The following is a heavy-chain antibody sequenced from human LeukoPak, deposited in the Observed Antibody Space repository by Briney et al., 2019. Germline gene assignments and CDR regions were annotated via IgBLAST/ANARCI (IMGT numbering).Heavy chain of an antibody. Sequence: SETLSLTCTVSGGSIGSYYWSWIRQPPGKGLEWIGYIYTSGSTNYNPSLKGRVTISVDTSKNQFSLKLSSVTAADTAVYYCARFYSNPQSYYYYMDVWGKGTTVTVSS. D-gene: IGHD4-11*01. CDR1: GGSIGSYY. J-gene: IGHJ6*03. CDR2: IYTSGST. V-gene: IGHV4-4*09. CDR3: ARFYSNPQSYYYYMDV.